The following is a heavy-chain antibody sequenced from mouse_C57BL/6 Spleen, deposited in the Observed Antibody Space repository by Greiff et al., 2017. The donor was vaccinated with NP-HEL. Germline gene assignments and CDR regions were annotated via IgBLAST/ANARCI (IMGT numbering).Heavy chain of an antibody. V-gene: IGHV1-64*01. Sequence: QVQLQQPGAELVKPGASVKLSCKASGYTFTSYWMHWVKQRPGQGLEWIGMIHPNSGSTNYNEKFKSKATLTVDNSSSPAYMPLSSLPSEDSAVYYCAYDYDVTWFAYWGQGTLVTVSA. CDR3: AYDYDVTWFAY. CDR2: IHPNSGST. CDR1: GYTFTSYW. J-gene: IGHJ3*01. D-gene: IGHD2-4*01.